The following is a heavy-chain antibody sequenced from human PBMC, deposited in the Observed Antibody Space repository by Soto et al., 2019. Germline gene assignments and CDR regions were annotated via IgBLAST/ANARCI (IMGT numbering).Heavy chain of an antibody. J-gene: IGHJ4*02. CDR1: GFTFISYA. CDR2: TSGSGGST. D-gene: IGHD4-17*01. CDR3: ARRATVTTYYFDY. V-gene: IGHV3-23*01. Sequence: GSLRPSCAASGFTFISYAISCVRHSPGKGLEWVSATSGSGGSTYYADSVKGRFTISRDNSKNTLYLQMNSLRAEDTAVYYCARRATVTTYYFDYWGQGTLVTVSS.